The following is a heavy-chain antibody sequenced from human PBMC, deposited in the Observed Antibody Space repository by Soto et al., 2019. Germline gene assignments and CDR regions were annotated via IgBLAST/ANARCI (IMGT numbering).Heavy chain of an antibody. Sequence: HPGGSLRLSCAASGFTFSSYSMNWVRQAPGKGLEWVSYISSSSSTIYYADSVKGRFTISRDNAKNSLYLQMNSLRDEDTAVYYCARDHCSGGSCYGGIDYYYYGMDVWGQGTTVTVSS. CDR2: ISSSSSTI. J-gene: IGHJ6*02. CDR1: GFTFSSYS. V-gene: IGHV3-48*02. CDR3: ARDHCSGGSCYGGIDYYYYGMDV. D-gene: IGHD2-15*01.